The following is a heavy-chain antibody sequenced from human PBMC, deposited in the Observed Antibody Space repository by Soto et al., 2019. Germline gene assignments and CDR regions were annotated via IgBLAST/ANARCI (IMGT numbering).Heavy chain of an antibody. V-gene: IGHV3-30*18. Sequence: QVQLVESGGGVVQPGRSLRLSCAASGFTFSSYGMHWVRQAPGKGLEWVTVISFDGSKEYYADSVKGRFTISRDNSKNTLYLQVNSLAIEDTAVSYGAKRRASMVRAVVLYYGTAVWCPGTTVSVSS. D-gene: IGHD3-10*01. CDR1: GFTFSSYG. CDR3: AKRRASMVRAVVLYYGTAV. J-gene: IGHJ6*02. CDR2: ISFDGSKE.